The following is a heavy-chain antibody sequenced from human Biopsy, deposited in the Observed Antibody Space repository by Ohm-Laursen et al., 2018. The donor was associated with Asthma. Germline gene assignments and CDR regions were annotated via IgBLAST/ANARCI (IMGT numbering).Heavy chain of an antibody. CDR3: ARGSSSRLSQWELLVSGGKRAHSYYGMDV. D-gene: IGHD1-26*01. CDR2: IHYSGST. CDR1: GASIRSYY. V-gene: IGHV4-59*12. Sequence: SETLSLTCTVSGASIRSYYWTWIRQPPGKGLEWIGNIHYSGSTYSNPSLKSRVTISVDTSKKQISLRLTSVTAADTAVYYCARGSSSRLSQWELLVSGGKRAHSYYGMDVWGQGTTVTVSS. J-gene: IGHJ6*02.